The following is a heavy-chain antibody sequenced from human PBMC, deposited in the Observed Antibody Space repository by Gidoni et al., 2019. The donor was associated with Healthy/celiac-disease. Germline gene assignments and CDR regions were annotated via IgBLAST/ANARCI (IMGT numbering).Heavy chain of an antibody. Sequence: QVQLVQSGAEVKKPGSSVKVSCKASGGTFSSYAISWVRQAPGQGLEWMGGIIPIFGTANDAQKFQGRVTITADESTSTAYMELSSLRSEDTAVYYCARHIVVVVAATSPSDYYYGMDVWGQGTTVTVSS. CDR2: IIPIFGTA. CDR3: ARHIVVVVAATSPSDYYYGMDV. D-gene: IGHD2-15*01. J-gene: IGHJ6*02. CDR1: GGTFSSYA. V-gene: IGHV1-69*01.